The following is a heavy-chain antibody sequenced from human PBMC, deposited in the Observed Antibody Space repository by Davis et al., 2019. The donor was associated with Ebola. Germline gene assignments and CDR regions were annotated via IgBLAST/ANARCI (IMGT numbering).Heavy chain of an antibody. CDR1: GFAFSNFA. CDR2: ITGNGGFT. Sequence: AGSLRLSCAASGFAFSNFAMHWVRQAPGKGLEFVSGITGNGGFTYYADSVKGRFTISRDNSNNTLYLQVGSVRAEDMAVYYCARAPKENYHDLYFDLWGRGTRVTVSS. J-gene: IGHJ2*01. D-gene: IGHD4-17*01. V-gene: IGHV3-64*02. CDR3: ARAPKENYHDLYFDL.